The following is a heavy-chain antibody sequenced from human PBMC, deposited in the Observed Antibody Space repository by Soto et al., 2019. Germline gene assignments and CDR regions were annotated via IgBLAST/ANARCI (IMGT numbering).Heavy chain of an antibody. CDR3: ARDGTIPYLDY. CDR2: MKPSAGST. V-gene: IGHV1-46*01. CDR1: GYTFTSYY. Sequence: ASVKVSCKASGYTFTSYYIHWVRQAPGQGLEWMGIMKPSAGSTTYAQQFQGRVTMTRDTSTSTVYMELSSLRSEDTAVYYCARDGTIPYLDYWGQGTPVTVSS. D-gene: IGHD1-26*01. J-gene: IGHJ4*02.